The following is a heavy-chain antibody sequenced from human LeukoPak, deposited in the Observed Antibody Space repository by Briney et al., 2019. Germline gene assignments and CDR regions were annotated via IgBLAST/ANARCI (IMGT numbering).Heavy chain of an antibody. J-gene: IGHJ4*02. CDR1: GFTFSSYS. D-gene: IGHD6-13*01. V-gene: IGHV3-48*04. CDR3: ARPKGPGIAATPSRE. CDR2: ISSSSSTI. Sequence: GGSLRLSCAASGFTFSSYSMNWVRQAPGKGLEWVSYISSSSSTIYYADSAKGRFTISRDNAKNSLYLQMNSLRAEDTAVYYCARPKGPGIAATPSREWGQGTLVTVSS.